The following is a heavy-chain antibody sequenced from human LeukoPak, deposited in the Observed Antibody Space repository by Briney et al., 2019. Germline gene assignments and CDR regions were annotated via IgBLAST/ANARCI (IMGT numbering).Heavy chain of an antibody. CDR2: ISYTGSS. Sequence: PSETLSLTCTVSGGSVSSGSSYWSWIRQPPGQGLEWIGYISYTGSSIHNPSLKSRVTISVDTSKNQFSLRLSSVTAADTAVYYCAREYSRSSAGGYYYYYMDVWGKGTTVTVSS. CDR3: AREYSRSSAGGYYYYYMDV. J-gene: IGHJ6*03. D-gene: IGHD6-6*01. V-gene: IGHV4-61*01. CDR1: GGSVSSGSSY.